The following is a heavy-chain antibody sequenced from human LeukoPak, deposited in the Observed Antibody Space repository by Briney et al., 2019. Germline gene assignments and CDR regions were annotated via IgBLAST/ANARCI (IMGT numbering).Heavy chain of an antibody. D-gene: IGHD5/OR15-5a*01. J-gene: IGHJ3*02. V-gene: IGHV4-39*07. CDR2: IYYSGST. CDR1: GASISSTTYY. Sequence: SETLSLTCTVSGASISSTTYYWGWIRQPPRKGLEWIASIYYSGSTYYNPSLKSRVTISVDTSKNQFSLKLSSVTAADTAVYYCVSTTVWPLAFDIWGQGTMVTVSS. CDR3: VSTTVWPLAFDI.